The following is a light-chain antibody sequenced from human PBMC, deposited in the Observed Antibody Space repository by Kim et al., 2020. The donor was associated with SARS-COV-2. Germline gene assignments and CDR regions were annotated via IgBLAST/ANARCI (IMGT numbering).Light chain of an antibody. CDR3: ETWDSNTRV. V-gene: IGLV4-60*03. Sequence: SVKLNCTLSSGHSSYIIAWHQQQPGKAPRYLMKLEGSGSYNKGSGVPDRFSGSSSGADRYLTISNLQSEDEADYYCETWDSNTRVFGGGTQLTVL. CDR2: LEGSGSY. J-gene: IGLJ3*02. CDR1: SGHSSYI.